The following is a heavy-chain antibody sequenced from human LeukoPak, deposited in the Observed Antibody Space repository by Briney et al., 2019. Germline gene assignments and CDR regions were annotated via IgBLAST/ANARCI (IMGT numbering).Heavy chain of an antibody. V-gene: IGHV3-23*01. CDR3: AKAHSSSSYLYWYFDL. CDR1: EFTFSNYA. J-gene: IGHJ2*01. CDR2: ISGSGTST. D-gene: IGHD6-13*01. Sequence: GGSLRLYCAASEFTFSNYAMTWVRQAPGKGLEWVSVISGSGTSTYYADSVKGRFTVSRGNSRNTLYLQMNSLRAEDSAVYYCAKAHSSSSYLYWYFDLWGRGTLVAVSS.